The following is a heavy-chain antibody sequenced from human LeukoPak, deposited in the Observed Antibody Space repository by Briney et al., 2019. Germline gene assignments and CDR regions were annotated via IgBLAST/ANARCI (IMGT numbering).Heavy chain of an antibody. CDR2: TIGGGDDT. V-gene: IGHV3-23*01. Sequence: GGSLRLSCAASGFTFSSYAMSWVRQTPGKGLEWVSGTIGGGDDTYYADSVKGRFTISRDNSKNTLFLQMNSLRAEDTAVYYCARGDGYNSYYFDYWGQGTLVTVSS. D-gene: IGHD5-24*01. CDR3: ARGDGYNSYYFDY. CDR1: GFTFSSYA. J-gene: IGHJ4*02.